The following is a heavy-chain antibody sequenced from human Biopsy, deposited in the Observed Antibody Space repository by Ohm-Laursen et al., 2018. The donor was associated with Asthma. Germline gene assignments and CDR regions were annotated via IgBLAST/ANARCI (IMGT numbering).Heavy chain of an antibody. CDR2: ISVYNGNT. CDR1: GYTFNSAG. J-gene: IGHJ6*02. CDR3: ARAVDYSRYYGIDV. V-gene: IGHV1-18*01. D-gene: IGHD3-10*01. Sequence: ALVKVSRTTSGYTFNSAGITCARQAPGQGLEWMGWISVYNGNTKVAQKLQDRVTMITDTSTITAYMELRSLRSADTAVYFCARAVDYSRYYGIDVWGQGTTVTVS.